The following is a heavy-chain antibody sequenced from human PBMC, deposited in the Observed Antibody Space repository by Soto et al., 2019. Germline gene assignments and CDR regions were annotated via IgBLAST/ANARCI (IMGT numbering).Heavy chain of an antibody. CDR2: IYYSGST. CDR1: GGSISSSSYY. Sequence: LSLTCTVSGGSISSSSYYWGWIRQPPGKGLEWIGSIYYSGSTYYNPSLKSRVTISVDTSKNQFSLKLSSVTAADTAVYYCASSVVVAATSGYYFDYRGQGTLVTVSS. D-gene: IGHD2-15*01. J-gene: IGHJ4*02. CDR3: ASSVVVAATSGYYFDY. V-gene: IGHV4-39*01.